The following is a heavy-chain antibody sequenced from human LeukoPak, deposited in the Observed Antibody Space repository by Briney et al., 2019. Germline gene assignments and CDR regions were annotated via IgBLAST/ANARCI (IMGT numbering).Heavy chain of an antibody. D-gene: IGHD6-6*01. CDR2: IKSKTDGGTT. CDR3: TTGGIAARPFDY. Sequence: PGGSLRLSCAASGFTFSNAWMSWVRQAPGKGLEWVGRIKSKTDGGTTDYAAPVKGRFTISRDDSKNTLDLQMNSLKTEDTAVYYCTTGGIAARPFDYWGQGTLVTVSS. CDR1: GFTFSNAW. J-gene: IGHJ4*02. V-gene: IGHV3-15*01.